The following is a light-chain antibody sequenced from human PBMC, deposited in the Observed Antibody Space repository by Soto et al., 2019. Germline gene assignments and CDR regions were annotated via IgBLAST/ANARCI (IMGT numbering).Light chain of an antibody. CDR2: GAS. Sequence: EIVMTQSPATLSVSPGERVTLSCTASQSVSSSLAWYQQKPGQAPRLLIYGASTRATGITARFSGSVSETEFTLTISSLQSEDFAVYYCQQYNNWWTFGQGTKVEIK. CDR3: QQYNNWWT. CDR1: QSVSSS. J-gene: IGKJ1*01. V-gene: IGKV3-15*01.